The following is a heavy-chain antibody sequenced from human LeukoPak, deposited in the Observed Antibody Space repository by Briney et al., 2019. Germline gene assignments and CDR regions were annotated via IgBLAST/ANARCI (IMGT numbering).Heavy chain of an antibody. CDR2: IYYSGST. CDR1: GGSIRSYY. J-gene: IGHJ4*02. D-gene: IGHD5-18*01. Sequence: SETLSLTCTVSGGSIRSYYWSWIRQPPGKGLEWIAYIYYSGSTNYNPSLKSRVTISVDTSKNQFSLKLSSVTVADTAVYYCARVDTAMATGFDYWGQGTLVTVSS. CDR3: ARVDTAMATGFDY. V-gene: IGHV4-59*01.